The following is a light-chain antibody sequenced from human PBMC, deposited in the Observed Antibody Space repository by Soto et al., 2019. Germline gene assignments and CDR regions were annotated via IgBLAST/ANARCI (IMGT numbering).Light chain of an antibody. CDR1: QSISSW. CDR3: HQYNSYPLT. CDR2: KAS. V-gene: IGKV1-5*03. J-gene: IGKJ4*01. Sequence: DIQMTQSPSTLSASVGDRVTITCRASQSISSWLAWYQQKPGKAPKLLIYKASSLESGVPSRFSGSGSGTEFTLTISSRQPDDFATYYCHQYNSYPLTFGGGTKVEIK.